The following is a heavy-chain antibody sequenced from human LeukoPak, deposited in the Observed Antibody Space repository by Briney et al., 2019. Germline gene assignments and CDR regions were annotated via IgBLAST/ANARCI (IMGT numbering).Heavy chain of an antibody. CDR1: GYTFTSYD. Sequence: GASVKVSCKASGYTFTSYDINWVRQATGQGLEWMGWMNPNSGNTGYAQKFQGRVTMTRNTSISTAYMELSSLRSEDTAVYYCARDVGHHTLDAFDIWGQGTMVTVSS. CDR3: ARDVGHHTLDAFDI. D-gene: IGHD1-14*01. J-gene: IGHJ3*02. V-gene: IGHV1-8*01. CDR2: MNPNSGNT.